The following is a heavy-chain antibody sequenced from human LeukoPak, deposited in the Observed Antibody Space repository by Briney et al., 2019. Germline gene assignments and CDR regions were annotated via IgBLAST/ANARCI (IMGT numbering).Heavy chain of an antibody. CDR1: GGSISSSSYY. D-gene: IGHD4-17*01. V-gene: IGHV4-39*07. J-gene: IGHJ3*02. CDR2: IYYSGST. Sequence: SETLSLTCTVSGGSISSSSYYWGWIRQPPGKGLEWIGSIYYSGSTYYNPSLKSRVTISVDTSKNQFSLKLSSVTAADTAVYYCARDPIDYGDYDLDSFAFDIWGQGTMVTVSS. CDR3: ARDPIDYGDYDLDSFAFDI.